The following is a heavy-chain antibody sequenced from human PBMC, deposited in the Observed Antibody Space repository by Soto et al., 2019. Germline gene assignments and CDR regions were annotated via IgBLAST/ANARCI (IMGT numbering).Heavy chain of an antibody. Sequence: QVQLVQSGAEVKKPGSSVKVSCKASGGTFSSYAISWVRQAPGQGLEWMGGIIPIFGTANYAQKFQGRVTIRADESTSTAYMELGSLRSADTAVYYCAAGPQGVAGVVLDYWGQGTLVTVSS. CDR2: IIPIFGTA. J-gene: IGHJ4*02. V-gene: IGHV1-69*12. CDR3: AAGPQGVAGVVLDY. D-gene: IGHD6-19*01. CDR1: GGTFSSYA.